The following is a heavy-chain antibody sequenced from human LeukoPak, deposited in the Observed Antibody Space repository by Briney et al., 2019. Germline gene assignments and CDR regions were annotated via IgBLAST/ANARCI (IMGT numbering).Heavy chain of an antibody. CDR2: IYYSGGT. CDR1: GGSISSGDYY. Sequence: SETLSLTCTVSGGSISSGDYYWSWIRQPPGKGLEWIGYIYYSGGTYYNPSLKSRVTISVDTSKNQFSLKLSSVTAADTAVYYCARGQWELLAVDYWGQGTLVTVSS. D-gene: IGHD1-26*01. J-gene: IGHJ4*02. V-gene: IGHV4-30-4*08. CDR3: ARGQWELLAVDY.